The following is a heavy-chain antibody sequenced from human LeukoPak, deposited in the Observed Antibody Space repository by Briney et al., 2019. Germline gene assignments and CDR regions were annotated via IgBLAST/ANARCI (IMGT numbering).Heavy chain of an antibody. CDR3: ARYYDILIRAFDI. CDR1: GGSITSDGYF. J-gene: IGHJ3*02. CDR2: IYHSGST. Sequence: SETLSLTCAVSGGSITSDGYFWGWIRQPPGKGLEWIGYIYHSGSTYYNPSLKSRVTIAVDRSKNQFSLKLSSVTAADTAVYYCARYYDILIRAFDIWGQGTMVTVSS. D-gene: IGHD3-9*01. V-gene: IGHV4-30-2*02.